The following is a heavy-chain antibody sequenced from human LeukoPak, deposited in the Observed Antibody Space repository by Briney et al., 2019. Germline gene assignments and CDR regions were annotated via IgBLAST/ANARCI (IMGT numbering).Heavy chain of an antibody. J-gene: IGHJ5*02. D-gene: IGHD7-27*01. CDR1: GGTFSSYA. CDR3: AGTGGQGWFDP. V-gene: IGHV1-69*04. CDR2: IIPILGIA. Sequence: GASVKVSCKASGGTFSSYAISWVRQAPGQGLEWMGRIIPILGIANYAQKFQGRVTITADKSTSTAYMELSSLRFEDTAVYYCAGTGGQGWFDPWGQGTLVTVSS.